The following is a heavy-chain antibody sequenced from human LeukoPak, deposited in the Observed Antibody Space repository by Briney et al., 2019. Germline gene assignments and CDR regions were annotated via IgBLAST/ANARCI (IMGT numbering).Heavy chain of an antibody. CDR1: GFTFSTYA. CDR3: AKPGIAAAGFFDY. J-gene: IGHJ4*02. Sequence: GGSLRLSCSASGFTFSTYAMHWVRQAPGKGLEWVSYISSSSSYTNYADSVKGRFTISRDNAKNSLYLQMNSLRAEDTAVYYCAKPGIAAAGFFDYWGQGTLVTVSS. D-gene: IGHD6-13*01. V-gene: IGHV3-11*03. CDR2: ISSSSSYT.